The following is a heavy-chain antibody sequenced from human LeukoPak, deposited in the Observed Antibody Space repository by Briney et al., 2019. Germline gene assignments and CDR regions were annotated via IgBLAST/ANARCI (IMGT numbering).Heavy chain of an antibody. Sequence: SETLSLTCGVSGDSISSDGHSWRWLRQPPGTGLEWVAYIYHSGAAYHNPSLKSRLALSVDTSNNQFSLRLNSVTAADTAVYYCARLKCSSTSCFYYYYMDVWGKGTTVTISS. D-gene: IGHD2-2*01. V-gene: IGHV4-30-4*07. CDR1: GDSISSDGHS. CDR2: IYHSGAA. J-gene: IGHJ6*03. CDR3: ARLKCSSTSCFYYYYMDV.